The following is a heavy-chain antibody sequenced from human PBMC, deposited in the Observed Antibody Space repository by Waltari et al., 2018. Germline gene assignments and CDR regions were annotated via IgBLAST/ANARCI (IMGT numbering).Heavy chain of an antibody. CDR2: LSNDGSNK. V-gene: IGHV3-30*18. CDR3: AKEVGAPYYFDY. J-gene: IGHJ4*02. CDR1: GFTFSSYG. Sequence: QVQLVESGGGVVQPGRSLRLSCAASGFTFSSYGMHWVRQAPGKGLEWVAVLSNDGSNKYYADSVKVRFTISRDNSKNTLYLQMNSLRAEDTAVYYCAKEVGAPYYFDYWGQGTLVT. D-gene: IGHD3-10*01.